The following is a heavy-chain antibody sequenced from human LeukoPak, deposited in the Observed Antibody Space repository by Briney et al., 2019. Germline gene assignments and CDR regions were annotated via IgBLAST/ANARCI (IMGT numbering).Heavy chain of an antibody. CDR2: IDGSSSHI. Sequence: GGSLRLSCAASGFSFSNYAMNWVRQAPGKGLEWVSSIDGSSSHIYYADSVKGRFTISRDNTKSSLYLQMNSLRAEDMAVYYCARGYCGGDCYGDWGQGTLVTVSS. CDR3: ARGYCGGDCYGD. D-gene: IGHD2-21*02. J-gene: IGHJ1*01. CDR1: GFSFSNYA. V-gene: IGHV3-21*01.